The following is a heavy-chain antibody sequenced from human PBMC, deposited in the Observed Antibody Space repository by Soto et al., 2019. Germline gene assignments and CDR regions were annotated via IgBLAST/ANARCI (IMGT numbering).Heavy chain of an antibody. D-gene: IGHD2-15*01. V-gene: IGHV3-21*06. CDR2: LRGDSTYI. Sequence: EVQLVESGGGLVKPGGSLRLSCAASGFTFGTHSMFWVRQAPGKGLEWVASLRGDSTYIFHADSVKGRFAISRDNAMNSLYQQMDGLRADDSAVYHCARGGIVVVGAATRPLDYWGQGTLVTVSS. J-gene: IGHJ4*02. CDR1: GFTFGTHS. CDR3: ARGGIVVVGAATRPLDY.